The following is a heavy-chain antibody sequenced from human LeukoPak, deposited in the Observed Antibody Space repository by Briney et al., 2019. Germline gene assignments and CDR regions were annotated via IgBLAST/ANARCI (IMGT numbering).Heavy chain of an antibody. D-gene: IGHD6-6*01. CDR2: IRYDGSNK. CDR1: GFTFSSYG. Sequence: GESLKISCAASGFTFSSYGMHWVRQAPGKGLEWVAFIRYDGSNKYYADSVKGRFTISRDNSKNTLYLQMNSLRAEDTAVYYCANPGYSSSPRWGQGTLVTVSS. V-gene: IGHV3-30*02. CDR3: ANPGYSSSPR. J-gene: IGHJ4*02.